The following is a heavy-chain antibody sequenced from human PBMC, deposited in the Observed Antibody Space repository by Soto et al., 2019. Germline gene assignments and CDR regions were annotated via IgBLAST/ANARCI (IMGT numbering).Heavy chain of an antibody. CDR3: ARDCSSTCCYAYP. CDR1: GGTFSSYT. J-gene: IGHJ5*02. Sequence: QVQLVQSGAEVKKPGSSVKVSFKASGGTFSSYTIRWVRQAPGQGLEWMGRIIPILGIANYAQKFQGRVTITADKHTSTTYMQLSSLRSEDTAVYYCARDCSSTCCYAYPWGQGTLVTVSS. V-gene: IGHV1-69*08. CDR2: IIPILGIA. D-gene: IGHD2-2*01.